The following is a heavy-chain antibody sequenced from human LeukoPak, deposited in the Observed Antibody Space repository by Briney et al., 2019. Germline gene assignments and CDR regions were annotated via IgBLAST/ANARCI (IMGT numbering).Heavy chain of an antibody. J-gene: IGHJ4*02. CDR2: VNHSGST. Sequence: PSETLSLTCAVYGGSFSGYYWSWIRQPPGKGLEWIGEVNHSGSTNYNPSLKSRVTISVDTSKNQFSLKLSSVTAADTAVYYCARGLSAIVYWGQGTLVTVSS. D-gene: IGHD2-15*01. V-gene: IGHV4-34*01. CDR3: ARGLSAIVY. CDR1: GGSFSGYY.